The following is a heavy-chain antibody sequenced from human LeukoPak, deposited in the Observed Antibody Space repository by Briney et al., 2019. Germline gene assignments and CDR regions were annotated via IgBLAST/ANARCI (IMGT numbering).Heavy chain of an antibody. CDR2: ISYDGSNK. CDR1: GFTFSSYG. D-gene: IGHD4-11*01. J-gene: IGHJ4*02. V-gene: IGHV3-30*18. Sequence: GGSLRLSCAASGFTFSSYGMHWVSQAPGKGLEWVAVISYDGSNKYYADSVKGRFTISRDNSKNTLYLQMNSLRAEDTAVYYCAKDKDYSNYDYFDYWGQGTLVTVSS. CDR3: AKDKDYSNYDYFDY.